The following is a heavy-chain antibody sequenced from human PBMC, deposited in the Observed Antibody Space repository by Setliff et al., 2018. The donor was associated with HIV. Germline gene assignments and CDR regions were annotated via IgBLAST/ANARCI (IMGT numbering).Heavy chain of an antibody. Sequence: SETLSLTCTVSGGSISNYYWSWIRQSPERGLEWLGCIYSGGSTNYNPSLESRVTISLDTSKNQFSLRLTSVTAADTAVYYCARVRSYGSAYDAFDVWGPGTMVTVSS. J-gene: IGHJ3*01. CDR3: ARVRSYGSAYDAFDV. CDR2: IYSGGST. D-gene: IGHD3-10*01. V-gene: IGHV4-4*08. CDR1: GGSISNYY.